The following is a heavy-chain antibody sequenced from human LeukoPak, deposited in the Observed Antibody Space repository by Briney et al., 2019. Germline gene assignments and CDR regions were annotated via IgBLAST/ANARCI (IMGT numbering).Heavy chain of an antibody. V-gene: IGHV1-69*01. CDR1: GGTFGSYV. CDR3: ARDRGGLDP. J-gene: IGHJ5*02. Sequence: GSSVKVSCKTSGGTFGSYVISCVRQAPGQGLDWMGGILPIFGTADYAQKFQGRVTITADESTNTAYMELKSLTSEDTAVYYCARDRGGLDPWGQGTLVTASS. D-gene: IGHD4-23*01. CDR2: ILPIFGTA.